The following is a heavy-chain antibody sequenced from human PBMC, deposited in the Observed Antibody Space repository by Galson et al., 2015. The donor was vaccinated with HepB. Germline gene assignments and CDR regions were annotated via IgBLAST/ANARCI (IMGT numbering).Heavy chain of an antibody. J-gene: IGHJ5*02. D-gene: IGHD3-22*01. CDR1: GFTFSSYA. CDR2: ISYDGRSQ. V-gene: IGHV3-30*04. CDR3: ARDSRGRDTPHYYESWFDP. Sequence: SLRLSCAASGFTFSSYAVHWVRQAPGKGLEWVAVISYDGRSQIYADSVKGRFTISRDNSKNTLFLQMNSLRAEDTAEYYCARDSRGRDTPHYYESWFDPWGQGTLVTVSS.